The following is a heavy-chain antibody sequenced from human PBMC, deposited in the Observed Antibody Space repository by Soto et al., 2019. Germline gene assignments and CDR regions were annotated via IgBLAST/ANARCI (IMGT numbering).Heavy chain of an antibody. V-gene: IGHV3-30-3*01. CDR2: ISYDGSNK. CDR1: GFTFSSYA. Sequence: GSLRLSCAASGFTFSSYAMHWVRQAPGKGLEWVAVISYDGSNKYYADSVKGRFTISRDNSKNTLYLQMNSLRAEDTAVYYCARDSYRFYSGYGFSMDVWGQGT. D-gene: IGHD5-12*01. J-gene: IGHJ6*02. CDR3: ARDSYRFYSGYGFSMDV.